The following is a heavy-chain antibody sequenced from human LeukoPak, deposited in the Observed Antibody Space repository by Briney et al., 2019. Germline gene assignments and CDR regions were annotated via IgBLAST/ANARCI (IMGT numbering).Heavy chain of an antibody. CDR3: ARGGYSSSWYGVAFDI. CDR1: GYTLTELS. J-gene: IGHJ3*02. CDR2: FDPEDGET. D-gene: IGHD6-13*01. Sequence: ASVEVSCKVSGYTLTELSMHWVRQAPGKGLEWMGAFDPEDGETIYAQKFQGRVTMTEDTSTDTAYMELSSLRSEDTAVYYCARGGYSSSWYGVAFDIWGQGTMVTVSS. V-gene: IGHV1-24*01.